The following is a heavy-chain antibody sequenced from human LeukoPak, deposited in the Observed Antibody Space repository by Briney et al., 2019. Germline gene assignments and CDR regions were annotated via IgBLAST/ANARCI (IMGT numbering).Heavy chain of an antibody. CDR3: ARSADITYYYYMDV. CDR2: INSDGSRP. V-gene: IGHV3-74*01. Sequence: GGSLRLSCAASGFTVTNYWIHWVRQVPGKGPVWVARINSDGSRPTYAASVKGRFTISRDNAKNSLYLQMNSLRAEDTALYYCARSADITYYYYMDVWGKGTTVTVSS. CDR1: GFTVTNYW. J-gene: IGHJ6*03.